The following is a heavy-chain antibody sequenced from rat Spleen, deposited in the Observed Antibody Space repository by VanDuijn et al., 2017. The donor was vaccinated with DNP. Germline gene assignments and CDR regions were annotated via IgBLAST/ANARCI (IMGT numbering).Heavy chain of an antibody. V-gene: IGHV2-41*01. CDR1: GFSLTSDH. J-gene: IGHJ2*01. CDR3: ADALLRD. D-gene: IGHD1-6*01. CDR2: IWNTGGT. Sequence: QVQLKESGPGLGQPSQTLSLTCIVTGFSLTSDHVHWFRQPPGKGLEWLGVIWNTGGTRYNSVFQSRLSIGKDTSKSQVFLTMNSLQTDDTAVYYCADALLRDWGQGVMVTVSS.